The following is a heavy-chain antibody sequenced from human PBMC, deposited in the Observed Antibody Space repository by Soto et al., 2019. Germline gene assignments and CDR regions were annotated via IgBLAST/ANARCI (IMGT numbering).Heavy chain of an antibody. CDR1: GFTFSSYT. CDR2: ISSSYI. V-gene: IGHV3-21*01. Sequence: RLSCAASGFTFSSYTMNWVRQAPGKGLEWVSSISSSYIYYADSVKGRFTISRDNAKNLLYLQMNSLRAEDTAVYYCARDPGAGTNPWGQGTLVTVSS. D-gene: IGHD6-13*01. J-gene: IGHJ5*02. CDR3: ARDPGAGTNP.